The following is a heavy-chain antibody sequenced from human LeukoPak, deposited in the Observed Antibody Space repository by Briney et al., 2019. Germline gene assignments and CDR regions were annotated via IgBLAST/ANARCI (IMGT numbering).Heavy chain of an antibody. J-gene: IGHJ4*02. CDR3: ARGGDYGVKIDY. CDR1: GFTFSRYA. D-gene: IGHD4-17*01. V-gene: IGHV3-23*01. Sequence: GGSLRLSCAASGFTFSRYAMTWVRQAPGKGLEWFSSISASGGNTHYADSVKGRFTISRDNSKNTLYLQMNSLRAEDTAIYYCARGGDYGVKIDYWGQGTLVTVSS. CDR2: ISASGGNT.